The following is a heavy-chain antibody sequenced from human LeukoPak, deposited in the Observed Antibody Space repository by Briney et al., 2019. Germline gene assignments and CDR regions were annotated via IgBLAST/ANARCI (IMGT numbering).Heavy chain of an antibody. CDR1: GFTVSSNY. CDR3: ARATVTETVGAFDI. Sequence: RGSLRLSCAASGFTVSSNYMSWVRQAPGKGLEWVSVIYSGGSTYYADSVKGRFTISRDNSKNTLYLQMNSLRAEDTAVYYCARATVTETVGAFDIWGQGTMVTVSS. J-gene: IGHJ3*02. D-gene: IGHD4-17*01. V-gene: IGHV3-66*01. CDR2: IYSGGST.